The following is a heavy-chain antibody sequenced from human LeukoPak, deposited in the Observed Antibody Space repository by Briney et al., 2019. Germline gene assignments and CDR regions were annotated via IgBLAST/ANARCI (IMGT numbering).Heavy chain of an antibody. CDR1: GFTFSSYS. CDR2: ISSSSSYI. CDR3: ARGTYGSGSFDGMDV. J-gene: IGHJ6*02. Sequence: PGGSLRLSCAASGFTFSSYSMNWVRQAPGKGLEWVSSISSSSSYIYYADSVKGRFTISRDNAKNSLYLQMNSLRAEDTAVYYCARGTYGSGSFDGMDVWGQGTTVTVSS. D-gene: IGHD3-10*01. V-gene: IGHV3-21*01.